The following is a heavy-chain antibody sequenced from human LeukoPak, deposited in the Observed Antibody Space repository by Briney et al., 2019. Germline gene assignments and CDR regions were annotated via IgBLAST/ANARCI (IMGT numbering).Heavy chain of an antibody. V-gene: IGHV4-31*03. J-gene: IGHJ4*02. Sequence: SETLSLTCTVSGGSISSGGYYWSWIRQHPGKGLGWIGYIYYSGSTYYNPSLKSRVTISVDTSKNQFSLKLSSVTAADTAVYYCARGNYVWGSYRYTRYYFDYWGQGTLVTVSS. D-gene: IGHD3-16*02. CDR3: ARGNYVWGSYRYTRYYFDY. CDR2: IYYSGST. CDR1: GGSISSGGYY.